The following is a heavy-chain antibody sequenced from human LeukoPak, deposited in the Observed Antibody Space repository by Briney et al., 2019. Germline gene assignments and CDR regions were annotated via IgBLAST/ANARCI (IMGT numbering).Heavy chain of an antibody. CDR1: GYTFTSYG. CDR2: ISAYNGNT. V-gene: IGHV1-18*04. CDR3: ARAGRSSTSAYDDY. Sequence: ASVKVSCKASGYTFTSYGISRVRQAPGQGLEWMGWISAYNGNTNYAQKLQGRVTMTTDTSTSTAYMELRSLRSDDTAVYYCARAGRSSTSAYDDYWGQGTLVTVSS. D-gene: IGHD2-2*01. J-gene: IGHJ4*02.